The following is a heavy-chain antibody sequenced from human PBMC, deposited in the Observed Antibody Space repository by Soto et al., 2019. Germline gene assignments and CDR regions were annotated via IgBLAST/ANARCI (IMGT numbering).Heavy chain of an antibody. CDR2: IIPIFGTA. D-gene: IGHD3-10*01. V-gene: IGHV1-69*13. Sequence: SVKVSCKASGYTFTAYYMHWVRQAPGQGLEWMGGIIPIFGTANYAQKFQGRVTITADESTSTAYMELSSLRSEDTAVYYCARVRSVLWFGEYYYYGMDVWGQGTTVTVSS. CDR3: ARVRSVLWFGEYYYYGMDV. J-gene: IGHJ6*02. CDR1: GYTFTAYY.